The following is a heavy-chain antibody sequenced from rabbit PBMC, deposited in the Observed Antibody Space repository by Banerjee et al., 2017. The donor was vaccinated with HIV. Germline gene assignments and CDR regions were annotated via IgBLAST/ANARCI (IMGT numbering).Heavy chain of an antibody. D-gene: IGHD4-2*01. CDR1: GFSFSSNG. CDR3: ASSAADSDNIRYLAL. V-gene: IGHV1S40*01. CDR2: IYNGDGST. J-gene: IGHJ4*01. Sequence: QSLEESGGGLVKPGASLTLTCEASGFSFSSNGMWWVRQAPGKGLEWIGYIYNGDGSTFYASWAKGRFTISKTSTTVTLQMTSLTAADTATYFCASSAADSDNIRYLALWGPGTLVTVS.